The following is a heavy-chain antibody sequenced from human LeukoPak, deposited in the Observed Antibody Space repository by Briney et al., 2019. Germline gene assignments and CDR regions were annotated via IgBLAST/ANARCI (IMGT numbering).Heavy chain of an antibody. CDR1: GGTFSSYA. D-gene: IGHD3-22*01. J-gene: IGHJ4*02. Sequence: ASVKVSCKASGGTFSSYAISWVRQAPGQGLEWMGGIIPIFGTANYPQKFQGRVTITTDESTSTAYMELSSLRSEDTAVYYCATGLPTDYYDSSGYYGRPFDYWGQGTLVTVSS. CDR2: IIPIFGTA. V-gene: IGHV1-69*05. CDR3: ATGLPTDYYDSSGYYGRPFDY.